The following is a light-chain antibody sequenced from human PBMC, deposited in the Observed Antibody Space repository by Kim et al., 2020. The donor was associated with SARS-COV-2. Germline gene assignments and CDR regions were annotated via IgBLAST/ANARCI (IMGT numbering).Light chain of an antibody. J-gene: IGLJ3*02. CDR3: YSVTDNNLV. Sequence: SVSPGQTARITCSGDGLAEKHARWYQQRPGQAPVVVIYKDRERPSGIPERFSGSSSGSTVTLTISGAQVEDEADYYCYSVTDNNLVFGGGTKLTVL. CDR1: GLAEKH. V-gene: IGLV3-27*01. CDR2: KDR.